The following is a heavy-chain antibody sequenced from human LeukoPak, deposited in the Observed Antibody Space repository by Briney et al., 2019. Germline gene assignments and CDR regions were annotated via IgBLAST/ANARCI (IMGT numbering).Heavy chain of an antibody. CDR3: ARGRPFPYDYVWGSYRPFDP. Sequence: TPSETLSLTCTVSGGSISSSSYYWSWIRQPPGKGLEWIGEINHSGSTNYNPSLKSRVTISVDTSKNQFSLKLSSVTAADTAVYYCARGRPFPYDYVWGSYRPFDPWGQGTLVTVSS. CDR2: INHSGST. D-gene: IGHD3-16*02. J-gene: IGHJ5*02. CDR1: GGSISSSSYY. V-gene: IGHV4-39*07.